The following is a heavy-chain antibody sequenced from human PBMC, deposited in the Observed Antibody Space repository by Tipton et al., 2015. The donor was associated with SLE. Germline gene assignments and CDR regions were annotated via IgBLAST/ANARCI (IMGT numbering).Heavy chain of an antibody. J-gene: IGHJ4*02. D-gene: IGHD3-10*01. Sequence: GLVKPSETLSLTCAVYGGSFNGYYWNWIRQSPGKGLEWLGEISHGGDAYYNPSVKGRVTISLDWSKNQFSLRLTSVTAADTAVYYCARHENSPSLLSWFRDRLARPFDSWGQGTLVTVSS. CDR2: ISHGGDA. V-gene: IGHV4-34*01. CDR3: ARHENSPSLLSWFRDRLARPFDS. CDR1: GGSFNGYY.